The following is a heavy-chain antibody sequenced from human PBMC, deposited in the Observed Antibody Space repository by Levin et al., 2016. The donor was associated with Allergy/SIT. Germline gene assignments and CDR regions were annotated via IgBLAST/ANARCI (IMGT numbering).Heavy chain of an antibody. Sequence: ASVKVSCKVSGYTLTELSMHWVRQAPGKGLEWMGGFDPEDGETIYAQKFQGRVTMTEDTSTDTAYMELSSLRSEDTAVYYCATDLENYGSGSSHYYYYMDVWGKGTTVTVSS. D-gene: IGHD3-10*01. CDR3: ATDLENYGSGSSHYYYYMDV. CDR1: GYTLTELS. CDR2: FDPEDGET. V-gene: IGHV1-24*01. J-gene: IGHJ6*03.